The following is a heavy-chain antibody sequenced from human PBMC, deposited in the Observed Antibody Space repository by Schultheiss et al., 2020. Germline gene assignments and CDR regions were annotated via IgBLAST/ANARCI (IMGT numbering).Heavy chain of an antibody. V-gene: IGHV3-33*01. Sequence: GGSLRLSCAASGFTFSSYGMHWVRQAPGKGLEWVAVIWYDGSNKXYAXSVKGRFTXSRXNSKNTLYLQMNSLRAEDTAVYYCARDYDIGDGXDXWGQGTT. J-gene: IGHJ6*02. CDR3: ARDYDIGDGXDX. CDR1: GFTFSSYG. D-gene: IGHD3-9*01. CDR2: IWYDGSNK.